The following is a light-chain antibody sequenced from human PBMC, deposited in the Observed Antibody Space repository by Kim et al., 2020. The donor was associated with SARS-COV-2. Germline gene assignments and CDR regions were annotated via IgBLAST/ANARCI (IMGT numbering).Light chain of an antibody. Sequence: IVLTQSPGTLSLSPGERATLSCRASQSVSSSYLAWYQQKPGQAPRLLIYGASNRATGIPDRFSASGSGTDFTLTISRLEPEDFAVYYCQQSVSSRTFGQGTKVDIK. CDR3: QQSVSSRT. CDR1: QSVSSSY. J-gene: IGKJ1*01. V-gene: IGKV3-20*01. CDR2: GAS.